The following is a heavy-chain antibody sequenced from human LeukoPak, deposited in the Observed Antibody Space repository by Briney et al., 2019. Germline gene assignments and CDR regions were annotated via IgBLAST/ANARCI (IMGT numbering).Heavy chain of an antibody. CDR3: AREVVTGASGYYYYMDV. Sequence: SETLSLTCSVSGGSIKRSGYYWGWIRQPPGKGLEWIGNIYFSGKTYYNPPLQSRVTISVDTSKNQFSLKVTSVTAADTAVYYCAREVVTGASGYYYYMDVWGKGTTVTVSS. J-gene: IGHJ6*03. CDR2: IYFSGKT. D-gene: IGHD3-9*01. CDR1: GGSIKRSGYY. V-gene: IGHV4-39*02.